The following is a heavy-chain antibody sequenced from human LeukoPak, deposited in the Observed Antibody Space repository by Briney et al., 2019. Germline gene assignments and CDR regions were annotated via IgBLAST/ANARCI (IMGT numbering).Heavy chain of an antibody. V-gene: IGHV1-46*01. CDR1: GYTFTSYY. CDR2: INPSGGST. D-gene: IGHD3-22*01. CDR3: ARDLTDYYDSSGPFRDY. Sequence: ASVKVSCKASGYTFTSYYMHWVRQAHGQGLEWMGIINPSGGSTSYAQKFQGRVTMTRDTSTSTVYMELGSLRSEDTAVYYCARDLTDYYDSSGPFRDYWGQGTLVTVSS. J-gene: IGHJ4*02.